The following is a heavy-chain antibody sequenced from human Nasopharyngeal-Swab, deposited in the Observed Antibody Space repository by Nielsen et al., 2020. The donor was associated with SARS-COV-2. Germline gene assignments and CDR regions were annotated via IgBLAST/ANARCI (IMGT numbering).Heavy chain of an antibody. Sequence: ASVKVSCKASGYTFTSYGISWVRQAPGQGLEWMGWISAYNGNTNYAQKFQGRVTMTRDTSTSTVYMELSSLRSEDTAVYYCARLYCSGGSCYLRYFDYWGQGTLVTVSS. CDR3: ARLYCSGGSCYLRYFDY. V-gene: IGHV1-18*04. CDR1: GYTFTSYG. J-gene: IGHJ4*02. D-gene: IGHD2-15*01. CDR2: ISAYNGNT.